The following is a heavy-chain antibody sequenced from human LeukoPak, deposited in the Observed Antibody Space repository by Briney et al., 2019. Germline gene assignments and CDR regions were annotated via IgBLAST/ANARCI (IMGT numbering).Heavy chain of an antibody. J-gene: IGHJ4*02. CDR2: IYYSGST. V-gene: IGHV4-39*07. CDR3: ARGRLRLYYFDY. Sequence: SETLSLTCTVSGGSISSSSFYWGWIRQPPGKDLEWIGSIYYSGSTYYNPSLKSRVTISVDTSKNQFSLKLSSVTAADTAVYYCARGRLRLYYFDYWGQGTLVTVSS. D-gene: IGHD5/OR15-5a*01. CDR1: GGSISSSSFY.